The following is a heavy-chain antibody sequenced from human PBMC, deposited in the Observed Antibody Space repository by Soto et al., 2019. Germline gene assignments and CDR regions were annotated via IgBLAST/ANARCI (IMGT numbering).Heavy chain of an antibody. CDR3: ARVSGIVLVSVTSMDV. Sequence: QVHLVESGGGVVQSGRSLRLSCAASGFTFSSYAMHWVRQAPGKGLEWVALITYDGGNEYYEDSVQGRFIISRDDSENTIYLQMIGLRPEETGGYYCARVSGIVLVSVTSMDVWGQGTTVTVSS. J-gene: IGHJ6*02. CDR1: GFTFSSYA. CDR2: ITYDGGNE. D-gene: IGHD2-2*01. V-gene: IGHV3-30-3*01.